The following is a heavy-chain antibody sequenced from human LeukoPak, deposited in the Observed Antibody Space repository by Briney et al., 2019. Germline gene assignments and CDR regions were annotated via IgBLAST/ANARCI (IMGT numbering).Heavy chain of an antibody. CDR2: INPNTDVT. CDR3: ARKETGNYFDF. Sequence: ASVKVSCKTSGYSFTNCHMHGVRQAPGHELEWWGWINPNTDVTNSAQKFQGRVTMTRDTSISTVYMELFRLTSDDAAVYYCARKETGNYFDFWGQGTLVTVST. CDR1: GYSFTNCH. D-gene: IGHD3-10*01. J-gene: IGHJ4*02. V-gene: IGHV1-2*02.